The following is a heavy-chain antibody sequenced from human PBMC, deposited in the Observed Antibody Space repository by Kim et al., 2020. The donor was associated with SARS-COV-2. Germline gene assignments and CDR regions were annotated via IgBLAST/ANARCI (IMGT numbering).Heavy chain of an antibody. CDR1: GFTVSINY. CDR3: ARCYSSGYYTDYYFDY. V-gene: IGHV3-66*01. CDR2: IYSGGRT. Sequence: GGSLRLSCAASGFTVSINYISWVRQAPGKGLELVAFIYSGGRTYYADDVKGRFTISRDNSKNTLYLKMNSLRAEDTAVYYCARCYSSGYYTDYYFDYWGQGTLVTVSS. D-gene: IGHD3-22*01. J-gene: IGHJ4*02.